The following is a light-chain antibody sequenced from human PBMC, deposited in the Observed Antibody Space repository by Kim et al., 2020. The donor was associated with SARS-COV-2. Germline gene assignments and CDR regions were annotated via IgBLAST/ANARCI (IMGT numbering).Light chain of an antibody. CDR1: QSISSW. J-gene: IGKJ1*01. CDR2: NAS. V-gene: IGKV1-5*03. Sequence: IQMTQSPSTLSASVGDRVTITCRASQSISSWLAWYQQKPGKAPKFLIYNASSLESGVPLRFSGSGSGTEFTLTISSLQPDDFATYYCQHYNTYPWTFGQGTKVDIK. CDR3: QHYNTYPWT.